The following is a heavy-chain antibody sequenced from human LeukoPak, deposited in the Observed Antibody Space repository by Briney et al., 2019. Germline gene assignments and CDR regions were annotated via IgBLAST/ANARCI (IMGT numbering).Heavy chain of an antibody. J-gene: IGHJ4*02. Sequence: PGGSLRLSCAASGFTFSSYVMSWVRQAPGKGLEWVSGISGSGASTYYADSVKGQFTISRDNSKNTLYLQMNSLRAEDTAVYYCAKSHYDSSGYRSFDYWGQGTLVTVSS. D-gene: IGHD3-22*01. V-gene: IGHV3-23*01. CDR2: ISGSGAST. CDR3: AKSHYDSSGYRSFDY. CDR1: GFTFSSYV.